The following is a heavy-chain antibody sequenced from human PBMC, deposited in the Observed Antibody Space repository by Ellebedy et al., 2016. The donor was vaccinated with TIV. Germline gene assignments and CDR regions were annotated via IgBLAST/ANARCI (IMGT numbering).Heavy chain of an antibody. CDR1: GFLVSTNY. CDR2: IYSGGTT. Sequence: GESLKISCAASGFLVSTNYMSWVRQAPGKGLEWVSVIYSGGTTYYAGSVRGRFTISRDNSKNTLYLHMNSLRAEDTAVYFCARDFVSGGMDVWGQGTTVTVSS. CDR3: ARDFVSGGMDV. D-gene: IGHD5/OR15-5a*01. V-gene: IGHV3-53*01. J-gene: IGHJ6*02.